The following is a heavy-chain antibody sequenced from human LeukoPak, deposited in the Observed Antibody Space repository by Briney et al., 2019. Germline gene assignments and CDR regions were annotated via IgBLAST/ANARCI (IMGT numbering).Heavy chain of an antibody. CDR3: ARVKWELPDY. CDR1: GFTFSKYA. Sequence: PGGSLRLSCAASGFTFSKYAMSWVRQAPGKGLEWVSVIYSGGSTYYADSVKGRFTISRDNSKNTLYLQMNSLRAEDTAVYYCARVKWELPDYWGHGTLVTVSS. CDR2: IYSGGST. D-gene: IGHD1-26*01. J-gene: IGHJ4*01. V-gene: IGHV3-53*01.